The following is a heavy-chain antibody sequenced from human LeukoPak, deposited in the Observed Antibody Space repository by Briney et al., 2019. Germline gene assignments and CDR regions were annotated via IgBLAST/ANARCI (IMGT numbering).Heavy chain of an antibody. J-gene: IGHJ5*02. D-gene: IGHD2-2*01. CDR3: AGGNIVVVPAAIVGNWFDP. Sequence: SETLPLTCAVYGGSFSGYYWSWIRQPPGKGLEWIGEINHSGSTNYNPSLNSRVTISVDTSKNQFSLKLSSVTDADTAVYYCAGGNIVVVPAAIVGNWFDPWGQGTLVTVSS. CDR1: GGSFSGYY. V-gene: IGHV4-34*01. CDR2: INHSGST.